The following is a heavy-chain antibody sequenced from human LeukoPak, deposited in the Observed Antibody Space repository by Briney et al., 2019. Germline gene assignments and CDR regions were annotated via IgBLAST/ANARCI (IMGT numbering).Heavy chain of an antibody. CDR1: GFTFNNYG. CDR3: AKDRHYYGSGTYELDY. J-gene: IGHJ4*02. D-gene: IGHD3-10*01. V-gene: IGHV3-23*01. CDR2: ISGSGGST. Sequence: GGSLRLSCAASGFTFNNYGMNWVRQAPGKGLEWVSAISGSGGSTYYADSVKGRFTISRDNSKNTLSLQMNSLRADDTAAYYCAKDRHYYGSGTYELDYWGQGTLVTVSS.